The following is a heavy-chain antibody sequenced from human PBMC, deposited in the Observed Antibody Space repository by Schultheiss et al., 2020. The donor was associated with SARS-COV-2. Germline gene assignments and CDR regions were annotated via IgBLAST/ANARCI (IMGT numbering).Heavy chain of an antibody. V-gene: IGHV4-34*01. CDR1: GGSISSYY. J-gene: IGHJ4*02. CDR3: ARQRVTMIGDY. CDR2: INHSGST. D-gene: IGHD3-22*01. Sequence: SQTLSLTCTVSGGSISSYYWTWIRQPPGKGLEWIGEINHSGSTYYNPSLKSRVTISVDTSKNQFSLKLSSVTAADTAVYYCARQRVTMIGDYWGQGTLVTVSS.